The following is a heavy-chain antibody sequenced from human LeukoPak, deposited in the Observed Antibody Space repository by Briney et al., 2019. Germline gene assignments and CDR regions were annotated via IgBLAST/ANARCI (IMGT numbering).Heavy chain of an antibody. J-gene: IGHJ4*02. CDR3: ARQLGNYYRAFDF. D-gene: IGHD6-6*01. CDR1: GYTFTNYY. CDR2: INPASAGA. Sequence: ASVKVSCKPSGYTFTNYYIHWVGQAPGQGPEWVGWINPASAGAAFAPKFQGGVSMTWDSSITTAFMDLTSLRSDDTAIYYCARQLGNYYRAFDFWGQGTLVTVSS. V-gene: IGHV1-2*02.